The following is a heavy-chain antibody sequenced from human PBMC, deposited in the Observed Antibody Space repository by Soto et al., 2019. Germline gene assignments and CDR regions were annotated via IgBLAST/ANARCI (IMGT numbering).Heavy chain of an antibody. D-gene: IGHD4-17*01. J-gene: IGHJ4*02. CDR1: GFTFSSYG. V-gene: IGHV3-33*01. CDR3: ARDPGPYDYGDCPAN. Sequence: GGSLRLSCAASGFTFSSYGMHWVRQAPGKGLEWVAVIWYDGSNKYYADSVKGRFTISRDNSKNTLYLQMNSLRAEDTAVYYCARDPGPYDYGDCPANWGQGTLVTVSS. CDR2: IWYDGSNK.